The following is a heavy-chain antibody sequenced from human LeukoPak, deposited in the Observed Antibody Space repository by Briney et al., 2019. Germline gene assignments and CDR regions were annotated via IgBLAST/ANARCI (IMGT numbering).Heavy chain of an antibody. Sequence: PGGSLRLSCAASGFIFSSYAMSWVRQAPGKGLVWVSRINSDGSSTSYADSVKGRFTISRDNAKNTLYLQMNSLRAEDTAVYYCARDPRYCSGGSCYSGFDYWGQGTLVTVSS. CDR1: GFIFSSYA. CDR3: ARDPRYCSGGSCYSGFDY. D-gene: IGHD2-15*01. V-gene: IGHV3-74*01. CDR2: INSDGSST. J-gene: IGHJ4*02.